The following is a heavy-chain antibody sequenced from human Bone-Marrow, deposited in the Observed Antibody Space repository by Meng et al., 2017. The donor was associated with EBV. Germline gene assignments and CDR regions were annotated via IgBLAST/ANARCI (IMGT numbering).Heavy chain of an antibody. V-gene: IGHV3-21*01. Sequence: EVTRVESGGGLVKPGGSLRPSCAASGPFTFSKYGMSWVRQAPGKGLGGVSSISSTGTHIHYADSVKGRFTISRDNSKKSVYLQMSGLRAEDTAVYYCTRVSANFVDYRGMGTLGTVSA. CDR2: ISSTGTHI. CDR1: GPFTFSKYG. J-gene: IGHJ4*02. D-gene: IGHD4/OR15-4a*01. CDR3: TRVSANFVDY.